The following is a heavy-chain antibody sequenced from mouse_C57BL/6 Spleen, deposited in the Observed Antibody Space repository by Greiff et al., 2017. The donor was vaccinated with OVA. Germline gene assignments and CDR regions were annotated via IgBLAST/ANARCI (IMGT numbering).Heavy chain of an antibody. D-gene: IGHD2-5*01. CDR3: AREGSNYVWYFDV. J-gene: IGHJ1*03. CDR1: GYTFTDYY. Sequence: VQLQQSGPELVKPGASVKISCKASGYTFTDYYMNWVKQSHGKSLEWIGDINPNNGGTSYNQKFKGKATLTVDKSSSTAYMELRSLTSEDSAVYYCAREGSNYVWYFDVWGTGTTVTVSS. V-gene: IGHV1-26*01. CDR2: INPNNGGT.